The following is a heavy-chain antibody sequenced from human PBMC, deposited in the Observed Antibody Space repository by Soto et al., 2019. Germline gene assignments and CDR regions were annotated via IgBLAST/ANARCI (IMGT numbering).Heavy chain of an antibody. CDR3: ASECWLGSCGPRRYSYYCIDF. CDR2: IWYDGSDK. D-gene: IGHD1-26*01. J-gene: IGHJ6*02. Sequence: QVQLVESGGGVVQPGGSLRLSCAASGFTFSSYGMHWVRQAPGKGLEWVAFIWYDGSDKYYADSVKGRFTISRDNSKNTMYLQRNSLRAEYTAVYYCASECWLGSCGPRRYSYYCIDFWGQGTMVTVSS. CDR1: GFTFSSYG. V-gene: IGHV3-33*08.